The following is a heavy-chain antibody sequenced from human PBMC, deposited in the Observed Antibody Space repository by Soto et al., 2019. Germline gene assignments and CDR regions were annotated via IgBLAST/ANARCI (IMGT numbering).Heavy chain of an antibody. J-gene: IGHJ4*02. Sequence: SETLSLTCTIYGFSVNSGRYYWNWIRQPPGKGLEWIGYFFYTGSTNYNPSLESRLTLSVDVSKNHFSLRLNSVTAADTAVYYCAGGTDGKKVAYWGQGALVTVS. V-gene: IGHV4-61*03. CDR1: GFSVNSGRYY. D-gene: IGHD5-12*01. CDR2: FFYTGST. CDR3: AGGTDGKKVAY.